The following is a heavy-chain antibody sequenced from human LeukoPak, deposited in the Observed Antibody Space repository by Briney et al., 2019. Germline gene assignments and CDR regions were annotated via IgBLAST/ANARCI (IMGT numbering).Heavy chain of an antibody. D-gene: IGHD1-26*01. CDR1: GFTFSSHW. CDR3: ARDLYWGASDY. Sequence: PPGGSLRLSCAASGFTFSSHWMHWVRQAPGKGLVWVSRINKDGSSTFYADSVKGRFTISRDNAKNTLYLQMNSLGVEDTAVYYCARDLYWGASDYWGQGTLVTVSS. J-gene: IGHJ4*02. CDR2: INKDGSST. V-gene: IGHV3-74*01.